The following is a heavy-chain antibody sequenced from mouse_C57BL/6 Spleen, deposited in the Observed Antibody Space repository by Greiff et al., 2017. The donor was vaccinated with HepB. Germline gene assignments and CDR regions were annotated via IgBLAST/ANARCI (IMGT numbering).Heavy chain of an antibody. CDR2: IDPSDSYT. CDR3: ARRLRYPYYAMDY. CDR1: GYTFTSYW. Sequence: QVQLQQPGAELVKPGASVKLSCKASGYTFTSYWMQWVKQRPGQGLEWIGEIDPSDSYTNYNQKFKGKATLTVDTSSSTAYMQLSSLTSEDSAVYYCARRLRYPYYAMDYWGQGTSVTVSS. V-gene: IGHV1-50*01. J-gene: IGHJ4*01. D-gene: IGHD1-1*01.